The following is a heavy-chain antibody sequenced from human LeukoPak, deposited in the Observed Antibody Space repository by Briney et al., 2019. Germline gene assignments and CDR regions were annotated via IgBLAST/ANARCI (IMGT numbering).Heavy chain of an antibody. CDR3: ARFERARIYGSGSYYLYYYYMDV. CDR2: IKQDGSET. V-gene: IGHV3-7*01. J-gene: IGHJ6*03. CDR1: GFTFSSYW. D-gene: IGHD3-10*01. Sequence: GGSLRLSCAASGFTFSSYWMSWVRQAPGKGLEWVANIKQDGSETYYVDSVKGRFTISRDNAKNSLYLQMNSLRVEDTAVYYCARFERARIYGSGSYYLYYYYMDVWGKGTTVTISS.